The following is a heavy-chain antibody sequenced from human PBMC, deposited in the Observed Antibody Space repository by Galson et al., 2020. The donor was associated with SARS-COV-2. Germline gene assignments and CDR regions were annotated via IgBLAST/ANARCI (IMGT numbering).Heavy chain of an antibody. J-gene: IGHJ4*02. CDR3: AQMRFSSGFYYFDS. CDR2: IDWDDDK. Sequence: ESGPTLVKPTQTLTLTCTFSGFSLTTSGMCVSWIRQPPGKALEWLARIDWDDDKYYNTSLKTRLTISKDTSKNQVVLIMTNMDPVDTATYYCAQMRFSSGFYYFDSWGQGTLVTVSS. CDR1: GFSLTTSGMC. V-gene: IGHV2-70*11. D-gene: IGHD6-19*01.